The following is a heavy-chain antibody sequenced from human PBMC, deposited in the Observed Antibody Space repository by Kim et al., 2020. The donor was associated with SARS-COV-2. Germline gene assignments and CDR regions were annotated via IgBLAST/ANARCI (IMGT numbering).Heavy chain of an antibody. J-gene: IGHJ5*02. V-gene: IGHV1-69*13. D-gene: IGHD6-13*01. CDR2: IIPIFGTA. CDR1: GGTFSSYA. Sequence: SVKVSCKASGGTFSSYAISWVRQAPGQGLEWMGGIIPIFGTANYAQKFQGRVTITADESTSTAYMELSSLRSEDTAVYYCAREVVGSSSWYYWFDPWGQGTLVTVSS. CDR3: AREVVGSSSWYYWFDP.